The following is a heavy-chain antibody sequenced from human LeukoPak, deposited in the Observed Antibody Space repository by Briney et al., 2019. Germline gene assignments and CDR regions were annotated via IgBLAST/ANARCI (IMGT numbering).Heavy chain of an antibody. CDR1: GVSISSYY. CDR3: AGDSSGYYYS. D-gene: IGHD3-22*01. J-gene: IGHJ5*02. CDR2: IYTSGST. Sequence: SETLSLTCTVSGVSISSYYWSWIRQPPGKGLEWIGYIYTSGSTNYNPSLKSRVTISVDTSKNQFSLKLSSVTAADTAVYYCAGDSSGYYYSWGQGTLVTVSS. V-gene: IGHV4-4*09.